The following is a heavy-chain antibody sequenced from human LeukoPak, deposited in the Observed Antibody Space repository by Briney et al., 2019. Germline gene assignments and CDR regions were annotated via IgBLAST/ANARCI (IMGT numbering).Heavy chain of an antibody. J-gene: IGHJ4*02. CDR3: ARVRLYGSGRFDY. CDR1: GFTFSSYW. D-gene: IGHD3-10*01. V-gene: IGHV3-74*01. CDR2: INSDGSNT. Sequence: PGGSLRLSCAASGFTFSSYWMHCVLQAPGKGLVWVSRINSDGSNTSYSDYVKGRFTISRDNAKNTLYLQMNSLRGEHTAVYYCARVRLYGSGRFDYWGQGTLVTVSS.